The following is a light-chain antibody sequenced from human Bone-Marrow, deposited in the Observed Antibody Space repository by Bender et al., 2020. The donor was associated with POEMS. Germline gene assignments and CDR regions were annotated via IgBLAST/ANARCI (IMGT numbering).Light chain of an antibody. CDR1: DTDLGPHSV. CDR2: GDT. V-gene: IGLV2-23*02. J-gene: IGLJ1*01. CDR3: SSYDATTTLSL. Sequence: QSALTQPASVSASPGQAITVSCTGRDTDLGPHSVVSWYQQHPGRVPTLLIFGDTTRPSGVSDRFSASKSGRSASLTISGLRAEDEADYYCSSYDATTTLSLFGSGTKVPVL.